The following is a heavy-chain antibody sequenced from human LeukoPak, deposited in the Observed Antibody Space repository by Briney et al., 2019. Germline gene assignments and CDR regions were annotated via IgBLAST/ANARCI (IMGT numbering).Heavy chain of an antibody. CDR3: ADTAMGLDY. CDR2: IRSDGSNK. D-gene: IGHD5-18*01. V-gene: IGHV3-30*02. CDR1: GFTFSSYS. J-gene: IGHJ4*02. Sequence: GSLRLSCAASGFTFSSYSMNWVRQAPGKGLEWVAFIRSDGSNKYYADSVKGRFTISRDRSKNTLDLQMNSLRAEDTGVYYCADTAMGLDYWGQGTLVTVSS.